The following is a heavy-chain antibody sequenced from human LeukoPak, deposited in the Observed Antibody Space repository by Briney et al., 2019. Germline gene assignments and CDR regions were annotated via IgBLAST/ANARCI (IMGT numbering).Heavy chain of an antibody. CDR2: INHSGGT. Sequence: PSETLSLTCAVYGGSFSGYYWSWIRQPPGKGLEWIGEINHSGGTNYNPSLKSRVTISVDTSKNQFSLKLSSVTAADTAVYYCARDHHYDFWSGYNHYYGMDVWGQGTTVTVSS. CDR3: ARDHHYDFWSGYNHYYGMDV. V-gene: IGHV4-34*01. J-gene: IGHJ6*02. CDR1: GGSFSGYY. D-gene: IGHD3-3*01.